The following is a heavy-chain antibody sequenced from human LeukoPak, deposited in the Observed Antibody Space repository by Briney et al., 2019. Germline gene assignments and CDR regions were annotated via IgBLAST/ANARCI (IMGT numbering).Heavy chain of an antibody. J-gene: IGHJ5*02. V-gene: IGHV3-21*01. CDR2: ISSSSSYI. Sequence: GGSLRLSCAASGFTFSSYSMNWVRQAPGKGLEWVSSISSSSSYIYYADSVKGRFTISRDNAKNSLYLQMNSLRAEDTAVYYCARAFASYRNWFDPWGQGTLVTVSS. D-gene: IGHD1-26*01. CDR1: GFTFSSYS. CDR3: ARAFASYRNWFDP.